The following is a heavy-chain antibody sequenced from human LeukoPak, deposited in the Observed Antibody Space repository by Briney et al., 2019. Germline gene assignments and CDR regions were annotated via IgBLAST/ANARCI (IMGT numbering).Heavy chain of an antibody. CDR1: GFTFSSYG. J-gene: IGHJ4*02. D-gene: IGHD3-22*01. V-gene: IGHV3-33*01. Sequence: PGGSLRLSCAASGFTFSSYGMHWVRQAPGKGLEWVAVIWYDGSNKYYADSVKGRFTIPRDNSKNTLYLQMNSLRAEDTAVYYCASGTYYYDSSGYLDYWGQGTLVTVSS. CDR2: IWYDGSNK. CDR3: ASGTYYYDSSGYLDY.